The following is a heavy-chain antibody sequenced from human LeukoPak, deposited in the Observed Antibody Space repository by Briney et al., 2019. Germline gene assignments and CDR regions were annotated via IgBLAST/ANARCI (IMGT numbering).Heavy chain of an antibody. CDR3: ARGLGCNYSHDPFEI. V-gene: IGHV4-38-2*01. J-gene: IGHJ3*02. D-gene: IGHD1-7*01. CDR1: GGSIRTSYY. Sequence: SETLSLTCGVSGGSIRTSYYWGWIRHTPGKGLDWIGTLHHSGSTYYNPSLRRRLTLSVDTSRNQFSLKLYSVTAADTGVYYCARGLGCNYSHDPFEIWGQGTKVTVSS. CDR2: LHHSGST.